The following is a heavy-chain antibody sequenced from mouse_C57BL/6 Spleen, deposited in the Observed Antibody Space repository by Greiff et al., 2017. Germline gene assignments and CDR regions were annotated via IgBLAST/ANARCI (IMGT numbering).Heavy chain of an antibody. J-gene: IGHJ3*01. CDR3: ALQFITTVGFAY. D-gene: IGHD1-1*01. V-gene: IGHV2-2*01. CDR1: GFSLTSYG. CDR2: IWSGGST. Sequence: VQRVESGPGLVQPSPSLSITCTVSGFSLTSYGVHWVRQSPGKGLEWLGVIWSGGSTDYNAAFISRLSISKDNSKSQVFVKMNSLQADDTAIYYCALQFITTVGFAYWGQGTLVTVSA.